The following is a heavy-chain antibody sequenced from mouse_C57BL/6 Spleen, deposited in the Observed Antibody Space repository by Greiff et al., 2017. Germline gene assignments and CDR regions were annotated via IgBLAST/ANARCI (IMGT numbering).Heavy chain of an antibody. V-gene: IGHV1-22*01. Sequence: VQLKQSGPELVKPGASVKMSCKASGYTFTDYNMHWVKQSHGKSLEWIGYINPNNGGTSYNQKFKGKATLTVNKSSSTAYMELRSLTSEYSAVYYCARHYGSSLYARDYWGQGTSVTVSS. CDR3: ARHYGSSLYARDY. CDR1: GYTFTDYN. CDR2: INPNNGGT. D-gene: IGHD1-1*01. J-gene: IGHJ4*01.